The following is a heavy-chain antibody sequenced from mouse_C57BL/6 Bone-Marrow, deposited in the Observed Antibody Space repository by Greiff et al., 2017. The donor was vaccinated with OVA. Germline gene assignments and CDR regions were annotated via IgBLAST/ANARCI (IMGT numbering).Heavy chain of an antibody. D-gene: IGHD1-1*01. CDR1: GFTFSDYY. CDR3: ARQGIYYYGSSPAWFAY. CDR2: ISNGGGST. V-gene: IGHV5-12*01. Sequence: EVQVVESGGGLVQPGGSLKLSCAASGFTFSDYYMYWVRQTPEKRLERVAYISNGGGSTYYPDTVKGRFTISRDNAKNTLYLQMSRLKSEDTAMYYCARQGIYYYGSSPAWFAYWGQGTLVTVSA. J-gene: IGHJ3*01.